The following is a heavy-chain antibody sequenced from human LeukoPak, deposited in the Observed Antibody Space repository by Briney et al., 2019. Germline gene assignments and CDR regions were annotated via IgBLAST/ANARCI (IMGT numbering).Heavy chain of an antibody. V-gene: IGHV3-21*01. CDR1: GFTFSAYN. CDR2: ITSSGTHI. J-gene: IGHJ6*03. Sequence: PGGSLRLSCAASGFTFSAYNMNWVRRTPGKGLEWVSSITSSGTHIFYADSVRGRFTISRDNAKNSLYLQMDSLGPDDTAVYYCARDPYSGNYGNDYYYYMDVWGKGTTVTISS. CDR3: ARDPYSGNYGNDYYYYMDV. D-gene: IGHD1-26*01.